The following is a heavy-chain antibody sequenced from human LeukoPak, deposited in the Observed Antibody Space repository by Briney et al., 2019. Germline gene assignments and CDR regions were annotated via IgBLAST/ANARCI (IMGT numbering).Heavy chain of an antibody. CDR3: ARYDFWSGYYGYDAFDI. CDR2: IYHSGST. D-gene: IGHD3-3*01. V-gene: IGHV4-38-2*01. Sequence: PSETLSLTCAVSGYSISSGYYWGWIRQPPGKGLEWIGSIYHSGSTYYNPSLKSRVTISVDTSKNQFSLKLSSVTAADTAAYYCARYDFWSGYYGYDAFDIWGQGTMVTVSS. J-gene: IGHJ3*02. CDR1: GYSISSGYY.